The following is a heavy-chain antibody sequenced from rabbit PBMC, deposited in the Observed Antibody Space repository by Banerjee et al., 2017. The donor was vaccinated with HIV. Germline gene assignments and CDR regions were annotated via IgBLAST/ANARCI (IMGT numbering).Heavy chain of an antibody. J-gene: IGHJ4*01. CDR1: GFSFSSSYY. CDR3: ARWDVSNNVRFNL. V-gene: IGHV1S40*01. D-gene: IGHD4-2*01. Sequence: QSLEESGGGLVQPEGSLTLTCTASGFSFSSSYYMCWVRQAPGKGLEWIACIYAGSSGSTYYASWAKGRFTISKTSSTTVTLQMTGLTAADTATYFCARWDVSNNVRFNLWGQGTLVTVS. CDR2: IYAGSSGST.